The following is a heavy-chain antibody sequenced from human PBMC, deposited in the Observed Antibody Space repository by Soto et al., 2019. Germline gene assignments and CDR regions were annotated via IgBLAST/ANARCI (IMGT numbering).Heavy chain of an antibody. Sequence: GGPLRLSCAAPGFTFNNAWMNWVRQAPGKGLEWVGRIKSKTDGGTTDYAAPVKGRFTISRDNAQNTLYLQMNSLRAEDTAIYYCARDMQLWRLDYWGQGT. D-gene: IGHD5-18*01. CDR1: GFTFNNAW. CDR2: IKSKTDGGTT. J-gene: IGHJ4*02. V-gene: IGHV3-15*07. CDR3: ARDMQLWRLDY.